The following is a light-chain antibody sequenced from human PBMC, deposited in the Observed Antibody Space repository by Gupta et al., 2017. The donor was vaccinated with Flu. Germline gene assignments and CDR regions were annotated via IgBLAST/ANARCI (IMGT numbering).Light chain of an antibody. J-gene: IGKJ2*01. CDR3: QQSHSMPPT. CDR2: GAS. Sequence: DIQMTQSPSSLSASVGDRITITCRASQNIHTYVNWYQQRPGNSPKLLIYGASKVQSGVPSRFRGSGSGTKFILTISSLQAGDFATYYGQQSHSMPPTFGQGTKLEI. V-gene: IGKV1-39*01. CDR1: QNIHTY.